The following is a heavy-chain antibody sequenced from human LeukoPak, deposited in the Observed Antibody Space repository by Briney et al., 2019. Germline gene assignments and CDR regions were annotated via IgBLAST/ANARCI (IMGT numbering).Heavy chain of an antibody. CDR1: GYTFTGYY. V-gene: IGHV1-2*02. Sequence: GASVKVSCKASGYTFTGYYMHWVRQAPGQGLEWKGWINPNSGGTNYAQKFQGRVTMTRDTSISTAYMELSRLRSDDTAVYYCARRGDSSGKELAYWGQGTLVTVSS. CDR2: INPNSGGT. D-gene: IGHD3-22*01. CDR3: ARRGDSSGKELAY. J-gene: IGHJ4*02.